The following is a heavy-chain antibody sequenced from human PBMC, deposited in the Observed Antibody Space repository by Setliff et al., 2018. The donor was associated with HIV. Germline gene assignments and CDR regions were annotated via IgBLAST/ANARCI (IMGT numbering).Heavy chain of an antibody. D-gene: IGHD3-22*01. CDR3: ARARRDSYDRGRRNHYYIDV. V-gene: IGHV1-8*02. CDR1: GYTFTSYG. CDR2: MNPNSGNT. J-gene: IGHJ6*03. Sequence: GASVKVSCKASGYTFTSYGFNWVRQAPGQGLEWMGWMNPNSGNTGYAQKFQGRVTMTRDTSISTAYMELNNLKFEDTAVYYCARARRDSYDRGRRNHYYIDVWGKGTTVTVSS.